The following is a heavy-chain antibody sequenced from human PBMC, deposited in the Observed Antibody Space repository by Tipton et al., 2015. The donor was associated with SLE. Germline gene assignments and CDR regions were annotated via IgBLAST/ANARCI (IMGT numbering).Heavy chain of an antibody. V-gene: IGHV4-39*01. CDR2: IFYSGNT. CDR3: AMSGALGRGWFDP. Sequence: TLSLTCTVSGGSICSSSSYWDWIRQSPGKELEWIGNIFYSGNTRYRSSLKSRVTISVDTSKNQFSLKMTSVTAADTAVYYCAMSGALGRGWFDPWGQGILVTVSS. D-gene: IGHD3-10*01. CDR1: GGSICSSSSY. J-gene: IGHJ5*02.